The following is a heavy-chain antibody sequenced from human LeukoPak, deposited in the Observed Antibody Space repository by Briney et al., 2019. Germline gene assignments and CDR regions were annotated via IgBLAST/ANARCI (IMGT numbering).Heavy chain of an antibody. Sequence: TLSLTCTVSGGSISSGGYYWSWIRQHPGKGLEWIGYIYYSGSTYYNPSLKSRVTISVDTSKNQFSLKLSSVTAADTAVYYCARNPRHQNSNYYYYYGMDVWGQGTTVTVSS. CDR3: ARNPRHQNSNYYYYYGMDV. CDR1: GGSISSGGYY. CDR2: IYYSGST. D-gene: IGHD2-2*01. V-gene: IGHV4-31*03. J-gene: IGHJ6*02.